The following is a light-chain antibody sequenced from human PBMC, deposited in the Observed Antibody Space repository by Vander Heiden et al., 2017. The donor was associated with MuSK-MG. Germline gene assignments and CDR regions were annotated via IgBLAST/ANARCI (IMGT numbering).Light chain of an antibody. CDR1: QGVSSY. V-gene: IGKV3D-11*01. CDR3: QQRSNWPRIT. CDR2: DAS. Sequence: EIVLTQSPATLSLSPGERATLSCRASQGVSSYLAWYQQKPGQAPRLLIYDASNRATGIPARFSGSGNGTDFTLTIRSLDPEDFAVYYCQQRSNWPRITFGQGTQMEIK. J-gene: IGKJ5*01.